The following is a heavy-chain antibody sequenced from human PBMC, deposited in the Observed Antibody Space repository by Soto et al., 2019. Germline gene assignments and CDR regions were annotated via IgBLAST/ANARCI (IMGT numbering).Heavy chain of an antibody. CDR3: AREGSLSYGSGSYYPPPYYYYGMDV. CDR2: ISSSSSYI. V-gene: IGHV3-21*01. CDR1: GFTFSSYS. J-gene: IGHJ6*02. Sequence: PGGSLRLSCAASGFTFSSYSMNWVRQAPGKGLEWVSSISSSSSYIYYADSVKGRFTISRDNAKNSLYLQMNSLRAEDTAVYYCAREGSLSYGSGSYYPPPYYYYGMDVWGQGTTVTVSS. D-gene: IGHD3-10*01.